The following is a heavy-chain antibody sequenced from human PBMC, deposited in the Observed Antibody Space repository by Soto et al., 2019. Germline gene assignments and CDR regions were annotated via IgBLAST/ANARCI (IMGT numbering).Heavy chain of an antibody. CDR3: AKDPPWTVGPLAMDV. CDR2: FSGSGGNI. Sequence: GGSLRLSCVASGFTFTTHAMSWVRQSPGKGLEWVSTFSGSGGNIYYAEAVKGRLTISRDDSKNTLYLQMNSLRVEDTAVYYCAKDPPWTVGPLAMDVWGQGTTVTVSS. CDR1: GFTFTTHA. D-gene: IGHD3-10*01. V-gene: IGHV3-23*01. J-gene: IGHJ6*02.